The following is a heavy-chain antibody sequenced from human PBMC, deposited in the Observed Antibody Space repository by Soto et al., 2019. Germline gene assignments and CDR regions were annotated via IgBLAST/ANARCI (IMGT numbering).Heavy chain of an antibody. D-gene: IGHD2-8*02. CDR3: AKGSRGHCTGVACYPFDY. CDR1: GFTFSTYA. CDR2: ITGGGTDT. V-gene: IGHV3-23*01. J-gene: IGHJ4*02. Sequence: GGSLRLSCAASGFTFSTYAMNWVRQAPGKRLEWVSSITGGGTDTYYADSVKGRFTISRDNSKNTLYLQMSSLRAEDTAVYYCAKGSRGHCTGVACYPFDYWGQGTLVTVSS.